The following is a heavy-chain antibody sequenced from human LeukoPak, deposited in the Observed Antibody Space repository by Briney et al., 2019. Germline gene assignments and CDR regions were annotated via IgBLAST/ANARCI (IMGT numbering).Heavy chain of an antibody. CDR1: GLTFSGYD. CDR3: TSWGDTTAEYFQR. V-gene: IGHV3-74*01. Sequence: GSLRLSCAASGLTFSGYDMHWVRQAPGKGLVWVSRINTDGSTTTYADSVRGRFTISRDNVKNTLYLQMNSLRVEDTAVYYCTSWGDTTAEYFQRWGQGTLVTVSS. CDR2: INTDGSTT. J-gene: IGHJ1*01. D-gene: IGHD2-21*02.